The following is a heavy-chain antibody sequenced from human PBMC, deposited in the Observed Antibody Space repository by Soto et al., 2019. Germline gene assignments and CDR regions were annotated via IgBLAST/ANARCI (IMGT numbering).Heavy chain of an antibody. J-gene: IGHJ6*02. Sequence: GASVKVSCKASGGTFSSYAISWVRQAPGQGLEWMGGIIPIFGTANYAQKFQGRVTITADESTSTAYMELSSLRSEDTAVYFCARAIAVAVPYFYYGMDVWGQGNTVTVSS. CDR3: ARAIAVAVPYFYYGMDV. CDR2: IIPIFGTA. CDR1: GGTFSSYA. D-gene: IGHD6-19*01. V-gene: IGHV1-69*13.